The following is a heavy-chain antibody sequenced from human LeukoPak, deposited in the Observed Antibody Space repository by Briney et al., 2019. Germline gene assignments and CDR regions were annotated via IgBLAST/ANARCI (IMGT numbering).Heavy chain of an antibody. CDR1: GGSISSYY. V-gene: IGHV4-59*01. J-gene: IGHJ6*02. Sequence: NPSETLSLTCTVSGGSISSYYWSWIRQPPGKGLEWIGYIYYSGSTNYNPSLKSRVTISVDTSKNQFSLKLSSVTAADTAVYYCARDRPKGSSPYCYGMGVWGQGTTVTVSS. CDR2: IYYSGST. CDR3: ARDRPKGSSPYCYGMGV. D-gene: IGHD6-13*01.